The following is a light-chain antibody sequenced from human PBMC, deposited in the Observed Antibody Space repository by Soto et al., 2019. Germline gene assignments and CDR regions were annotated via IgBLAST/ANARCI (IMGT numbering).Light chain of an antibody. Sequence: LVMTQYQETLSVSPGERATLSCRASQSVSSNLAWYQQKPGQAPRLLIYGASTRATGIPARFSGSGSGTEFTLTISSLQSEDFAVYYCQQYNNWPPWTFCQG. CDR3: QQYNNWPPWT. J-gene: IGKJ1*01. CDR1: QSVSSN. CDR2: GAS. V-gene: IGKV3-15*01.